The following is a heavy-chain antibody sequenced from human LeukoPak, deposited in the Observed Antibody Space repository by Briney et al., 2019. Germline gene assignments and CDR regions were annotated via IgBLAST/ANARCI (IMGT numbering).Heavy chain of an antibody. CDR2: IYHSGST. Sequence: WVRQKPGKGLEWIGYIYHSGSTYYNPSLKSRVTISVDRSKNQFSLKLSSVTAADTAVYYCARGSYCSSTSCYWDYWGQGTLVTVSS. J-gene: IGHJ4*02. CDR3: ARGSYCSSTSCYWDY. D-gene: IGHD2-2*01. V-gene: IGHV4-30-2*01.